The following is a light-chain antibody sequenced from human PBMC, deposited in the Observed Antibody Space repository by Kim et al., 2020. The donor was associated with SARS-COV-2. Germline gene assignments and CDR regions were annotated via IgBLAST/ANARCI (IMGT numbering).Light chain of an antibody. CDR1: QLGDKY. CDR2: QDK. CDR3: QAWDTTVV. V-gene: IGLV3-1*01. Sequence: VSVPPGRTASIACSGDQLGDKYVCWYQQRPGQSPVLVIYQDKNRPSGIPERFSGSNSGNTATLNISGTQAMDEADYYCQAWDTTVVFGGGTQLTVL. J-gene: IGLJ2*01.